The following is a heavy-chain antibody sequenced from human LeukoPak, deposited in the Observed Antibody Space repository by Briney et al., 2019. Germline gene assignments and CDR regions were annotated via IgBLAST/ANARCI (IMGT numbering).Heavy chain of an antibody. J-gene: IGHJ6*04. CDR2: ISSSSSYI. CDR1: GFTFSSYS. D-gene: IGHD5-18*01. Sequence: PGGSLRLSCAASGFTFSSYSMNWVRQAPGKGLEWVSSISSSSSYIYYADSVKGRFTISRDNAKNSLYLQMNSLRAEDTAVYYCAREPRIQLWLRFGMDVWGNGTTVTVSS. CDR3: AREPRIQLWLRFGMDV. V-gene: IGHV3-21*01.